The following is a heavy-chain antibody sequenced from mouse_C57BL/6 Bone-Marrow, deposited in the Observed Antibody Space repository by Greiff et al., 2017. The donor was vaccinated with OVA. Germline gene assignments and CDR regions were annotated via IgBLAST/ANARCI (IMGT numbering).Heavy chain of an antibody. J-gene: IGHJ4*01. V-gene: IGHV14-3*01. Sequence: SVAELVRPGASVKLSCTASGFNIKNTYMHWVKQRPEQGLEWIGRIDPANGTTIYAPKFQGKATITADTSSNTAYLQLSSLTSEDTAIYYCARDHYGYDDYYAMDYWGQGTSVTVSS. D-gene: IGHD2-2*01. CDR1: GFNIKNTY. CDR2: IDPANGTT. CDR3: ARDHYGYDDYYAMDY.